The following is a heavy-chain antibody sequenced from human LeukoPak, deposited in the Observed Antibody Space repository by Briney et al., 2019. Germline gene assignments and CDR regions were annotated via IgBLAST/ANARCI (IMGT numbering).Heavy chain of an antibody. Sequence: ASVKVSCKASGYTFTSYDINWVRQATGQGLAWMGWMNPNSGNTGYAQKFHGRVTMTRNTSISTAYMELSSLRSEDTAVYYCARVRGRTGRAAGYWGQGTLVTVSS. D-gene: IGHD2-15*01. CDR1: GYTFTSYD. J-gene: IGHJ4*02. V-gene: IGHV1-8*01. CDR2: MNPNSGNT. CDR3: ARVRGRTGRAAGY.